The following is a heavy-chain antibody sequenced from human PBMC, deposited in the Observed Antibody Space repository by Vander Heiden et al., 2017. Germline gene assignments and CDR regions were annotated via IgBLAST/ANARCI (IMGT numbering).Heavy chain of an antibody. CDR3: ARYYYGSGRTVDY. CDR2: IIPIFGTA. J-gene: IGHJ4*02. Sequence: WMGGIIPIFGTANYAQKFQGRVTITGDESTSTAYMEMSSLRSEDTAVYYCARYYYGSGRTVDYWVEGSLVTVYS. V-gene: IGHV1-69*01. D-gene: IGHD3-10*01.